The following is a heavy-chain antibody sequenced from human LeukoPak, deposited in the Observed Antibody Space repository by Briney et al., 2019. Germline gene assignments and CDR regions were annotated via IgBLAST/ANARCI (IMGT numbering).Heavy chain of an antibody. CDR1: NGSISSSSYY. J-gene: IGHJ4*02. Sequence: SETLSLTCTVSNGSISSSSYYWGWIRQPPGKGLEWIGTIYYSGSTYYNPSLKSRVTISVDTSKNQFSLKLSSVTAADTAVYYCARQPYRYCSGGNCYSDSWGQGTLVTVSS. CDR3: ARQPYRYCSGGNCYSDS. V-gene: IGHV4-39*01. D-gene: IGHD2-15*01. CDR2: IYYSGST.